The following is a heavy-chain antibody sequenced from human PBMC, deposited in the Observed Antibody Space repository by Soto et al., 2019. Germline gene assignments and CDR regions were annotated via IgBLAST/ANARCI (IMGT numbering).Heavy chain of an antibody. D-gene: IGHD2-15*01. CDR2: INPNSGGT. CDR1: GYTFTGYY. Sequence: GASVKVSCKASGYTFTGYYMHWVRQAPGQGLEWMGWINPNSGGTNYAQKFQGWVTMTRDTSISTAYMELSRLRSDDTAVYYCARDTGYCSGGSCYLFDYWGQGTLVTVS. CDR3: ARDTGYCSGGSCYLFDY. J-gene: IGHJ4*02. V-gene: IGHV1-2*04.